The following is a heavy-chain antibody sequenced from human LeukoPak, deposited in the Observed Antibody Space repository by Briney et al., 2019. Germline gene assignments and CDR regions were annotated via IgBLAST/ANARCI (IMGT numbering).Heavy chain of an antibody. D-gene: IGHD2-8*01. Sequence: GGSLRLSCAASGFTFSSYAMNWVRQALGKGLEWVSTISGSGGSTDYADSVKGRFTISRDSSKNTLYLQMNSLRAEDTAVYYCAKDRGHCINGVCHNFYYMDVWGKGTTVTVSS. CDR2: ISGSGGST. CDR3: AKDRGHCINGVCHNFYYMDV. J-gene: IGHJ6*03. CDR1: GFTFSSYA. V-gene: IGHV3-23*01.